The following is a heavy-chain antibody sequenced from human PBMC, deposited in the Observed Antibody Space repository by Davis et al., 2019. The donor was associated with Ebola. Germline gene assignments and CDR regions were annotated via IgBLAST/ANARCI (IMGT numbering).Heavy chain of an antibody. Sequence: GGSLRLSCAASGFTFSNYWMTWVRQAPGKGLEWVANINKDGSERYYVDSVKGRFTISRDNARNTLYLQMNSLRPEDTALYYCVRGGGSFDYWGQGTLVTVSS. CDR1: GFTFSNYW. CDR2: INKDGSER. V-gene: IGHV3-7*01. J-gene: IGHJ4*02. D-gene: IGHD3-10*01. CDR3: VRGGGSFDY.